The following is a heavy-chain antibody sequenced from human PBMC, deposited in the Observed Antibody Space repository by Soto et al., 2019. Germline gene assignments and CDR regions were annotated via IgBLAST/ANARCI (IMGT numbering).Heavy chain of an antibody. CDR3: ARLENRTMVRDVGYGMDV. V-gene: IGHV4-31*03. CDR2: IYYSGST. J-gene: IGHJ6*02. Sequence: QVQLQESGPGLVKPSQTLSLTCTVSGGSISSGDYYWSWIRQHPGKGLEWIGYIYYSGSTYYNPSLKSRLTISVHTSKNQFSRKLSSVTAADTAVYYCARLENRTMVRDVGYGMDVWGQGTTVTVSS. CDR1: GGSISSGDYY. D-gene: IGHD3-10*01.